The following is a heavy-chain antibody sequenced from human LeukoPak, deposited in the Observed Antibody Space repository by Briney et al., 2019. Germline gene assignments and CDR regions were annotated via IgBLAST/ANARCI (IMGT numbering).Heavy chain of an antibody. D-gene: IGHD3-22*01. Sequence: SETLSLTCTVSGGSISSSIYYWGWIRQPPGKGLEWIGSIYYSGSTYYNPSLKSRVTISVDTSKNQFSLKLSSVTAADTAVYYCSYYYDGSGYYYWGQGTLVTVSS. CDR3: SYYYDGSGYYY. J-gene: IGHJ4*02. CDR1: GGSISSSIYY. CDR2: IYYSGST. V-gene: IGHV4-39*07.